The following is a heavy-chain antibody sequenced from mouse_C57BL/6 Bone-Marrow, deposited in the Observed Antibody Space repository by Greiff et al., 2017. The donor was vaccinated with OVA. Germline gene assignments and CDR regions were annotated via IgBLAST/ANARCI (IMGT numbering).Heavy chain of an antibody. J-gene: IGHJ2*01. V-gene: IGHV1-52*01. CDR3: ARWYYDYDGGYFDY. Sequence: QVQLQQSGAELVRPGSSVKLSCKASGYTFTSYWMHWVKQRPIQGLEWIGNIDPSDSETHYNQKFKDKATLTVDKSSSTAYMQLSSLTSEDSAVYYCARWYYDYDGGYFDYWGQGTTLTVSS. CDR2: IDPSDSET. CDR1: GYTFTSYW. D-gene: IGHD2-4*01.